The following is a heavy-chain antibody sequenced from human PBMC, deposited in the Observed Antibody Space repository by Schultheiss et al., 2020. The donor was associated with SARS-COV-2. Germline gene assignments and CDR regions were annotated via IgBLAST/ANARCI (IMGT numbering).Heavy chain of an antibody. CDR1: GFTFSSYA. CDR3: AKFGGYSSSWYADY. CDR2: ISYDGSNK. J-gene: IGHJ4*02. D-gene: IGHD6-13*01. Sequence: GGSLRLSCAASGFTFSSYAMHWVRQAPGKGLEWVAVISYDGSNKYYADSVKGRFTISRDNSKNTLYLQMNSLRAEDTAVYYCAKFGGYSSSWYADYWGQGTLVTVSS. V-gene: IGHV3-30*07.